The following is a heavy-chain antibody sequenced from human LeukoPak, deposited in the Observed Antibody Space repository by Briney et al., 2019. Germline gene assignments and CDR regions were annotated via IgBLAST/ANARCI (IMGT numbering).Heavy chain of an antibody. CDR1: GGSISSSSYY. CDR2: IYYSGST. D-gene: IGHD6-13*01. V-gene: IGHV4-39*07. J-gene: IGHJ3*02. Sequence: SETLSLTFTVSGGSISSSSYYWGWIRQPPGKGLEWIGSIYYSGSTYYNPSLKSRVTISVDTSKNQFSLRLSSVTATDTAVYYCARRVSTTVAFDIWGPGTMVTVSS. CDR3: ARRVSTTVAFDI.